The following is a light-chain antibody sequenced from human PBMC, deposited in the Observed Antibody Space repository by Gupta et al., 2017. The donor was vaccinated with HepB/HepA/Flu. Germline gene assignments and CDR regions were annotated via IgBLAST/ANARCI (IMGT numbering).Light chain of an antibody. V-gene: IGKV3-15*01. CDR3: QQYNNWPRT. CDR1: PSVSSN. J-gene: IGKJ1*01. Sequence: EIVMTHSPATLSVSPGERATLSCWASPSVSSNLAWYQQKPGQAPRLLIYGASTRATGIPARFSGSGSGTQFTLTISSLQSEDFAVYYCQQYNNWPRTFGQGTKVEIK. CDR2: GAS.